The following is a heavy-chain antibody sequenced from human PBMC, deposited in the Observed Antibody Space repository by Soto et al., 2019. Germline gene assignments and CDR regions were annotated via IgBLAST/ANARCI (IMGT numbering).Heavy chain of an antibody. CDR2: IYWNDDK. D-gene: IGHD2-8*01. CDR1: GFSLSTSGVG. CDR3: AHIFLEEIVCAISFDY. V-gene: IGHV2-5*01. J-gene: IGHJ4*02. Sequence: SGPTLVNPTQTLTLTCTFSGFSLSTSGVGVGWIRQPPGKALEWLALIYWNDDKRYSPSLKSRLTITKDTSKNQVVLTMTNMDPVDTATYYCAHIFLEEIVCAISFDYSGQGTLVTVSS.